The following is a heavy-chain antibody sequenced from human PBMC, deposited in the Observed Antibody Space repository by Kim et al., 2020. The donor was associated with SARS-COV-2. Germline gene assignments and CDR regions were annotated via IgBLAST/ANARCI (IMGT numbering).Heavy chain of an antibody. V-gene: IGHV4-34*01. D-gene: IGHD3-10*01. J-gene: IGHJ4*02. CDR1: GGSFSGYY. Sequence: SETLSLTCAVYGGSFSGYYWSWIRQPPGKGLEWIGEINHSGSTNYNPSLKSRVTISVDTSKNQFSLKLSSVTAADTAVYYCARGIPYYGSGSYYIAPFDYWGQGTLVTVSS. CDR3: ARGIPYYGSGSYYIAPFDY. CDR2: INHSGST.